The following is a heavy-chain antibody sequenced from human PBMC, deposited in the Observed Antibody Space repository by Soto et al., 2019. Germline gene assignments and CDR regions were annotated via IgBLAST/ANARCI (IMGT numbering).Heavy chain of an antibody. D-gene: IGHD2-2*01. CDR2: IYTSGST. CDR3: ARGHCTTSSCDPSDY. J-gene: IGHJ4*02. V-gene: IGHV4-4*07. Sequence: QVQLQESGPGLVKPSETLSLSCTVSGGSISNYYWSWLRQPAGKGLEWIGRIYTSGSTDYNPSPKSRVTMSIDTSNNQFALKLSSVTAADTAVYYCARGHCTTSSCDPSDYWGQGTLVTVSS. CDR1: GGSISNYY.